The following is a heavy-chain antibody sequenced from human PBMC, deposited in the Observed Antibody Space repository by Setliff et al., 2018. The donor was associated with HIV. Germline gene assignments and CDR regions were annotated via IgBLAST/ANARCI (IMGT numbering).Heavy chain of an antibody. CDR3: AREFVALGNHFDK. J-gene: IGHJ4*02. CDR2: IWYDGSDK. V-gene: IGHV3-33*01. Sequence: GGSLRLSCAASGFTFSSYGMHWVRQAPGKGLEWVAVIWYDGSDKYYADSVKGRFTISRDNSKNTLYLQMNSLRADDTALYYCAREFVALGNHFDKWGQGTLVTVSS. CDR1: GFTFSSYG.